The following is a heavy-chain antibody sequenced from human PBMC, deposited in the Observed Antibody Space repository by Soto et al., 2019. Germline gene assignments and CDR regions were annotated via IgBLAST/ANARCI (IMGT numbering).Heavy chain of an antibody. CDR1: GGSISSYY. Sequence: SETLSLTCTVSGGSISSYYWSWIRQPPGKGLEWIGYIYYSGSTNYNPSLKSRVTISVDTSKNQFSLKLSSVTAADTAVYYCARSRLGITMVRGVMAAFDIWGQGTMVTVSS. CDR2: IYYSGST. D-gene: IGHD3-10*01. CDR3: ARSRLGITMVRGVMAAFDI. J-gene: IGHJ3*02. V-gene: IGHV4-59*01.